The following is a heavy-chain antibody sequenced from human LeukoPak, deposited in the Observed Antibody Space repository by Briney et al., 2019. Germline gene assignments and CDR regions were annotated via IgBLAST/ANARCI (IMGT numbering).Heavy chain of an antibody. V-gene: IGHV4-4*02. D-gene: IGHD6-13*01. CDR2: IYHSGST. Sequence: SGTLSLTCAVSGGSISSSNWWSWVRQPPGKGLEWIGEIYHSGSTNYNPSLKSRVTISVDKSKNQFSLKLSSVTAADTAVYYCARDRGAAALTGAFDIWGQGTMVTVSS. CDR3: ARDRGAAALTGAFDI. J-gene: IGHJ3*02. CDR1: GGSISSSNW.